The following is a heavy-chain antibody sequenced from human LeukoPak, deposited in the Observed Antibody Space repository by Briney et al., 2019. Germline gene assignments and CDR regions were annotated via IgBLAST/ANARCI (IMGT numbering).Heavy chain of an antibody. CDR2: ISSSGSTI. J-gene: IGHJ4*02. CDR3: ARVRIGAPYYFDY. Sequence: GGSLRLSCAASGFTFSSYEMHWVRQAPGKGLVRVSYISSSGSTIYYADSVKGRFTISRDNSKNTLYLQMNSLRSEDTAVYYCARVRIGAPYYFDYWGQGTLVTVSS. CDR1: GFTFSSYE. V-gene: IGHV3-48*03. D-gene: IGHD3-3*01.